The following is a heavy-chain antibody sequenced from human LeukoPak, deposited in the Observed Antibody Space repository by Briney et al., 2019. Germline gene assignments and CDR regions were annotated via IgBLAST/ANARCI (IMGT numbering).Heavy chain of an antibody. V-gene: IGHV3-30*01. J-gene: IGHJ4*02. D-gene: IGHD3-10*01. CDR1: GFTFSSHA. CDR3: ARGNLYGSGTKKVFAF. Sequence: GRSLRLSCAASGFTFSSHAMHWVRQAPGKGLEWLTSISYDGTTKYYADSVKGRFTISRDNSGNTLFPQMNSLRAEDTAVYYCARGNLYGSGTKKVFAFWGQGTLVTVSS. CDR2: ISYDGTTK.